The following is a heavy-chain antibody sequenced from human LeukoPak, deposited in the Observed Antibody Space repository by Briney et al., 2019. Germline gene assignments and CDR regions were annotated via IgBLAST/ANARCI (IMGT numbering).Heavy chain of an antibody. CDR1: GFTFSSYG. J-gene: IGHJ4*02. CDR2: IRYDGSNK. Sequence: PGGSLRLSCAASGFTFSSYGMHWVRQAPGKGLEWVAFIRYDGSNKYYADSVKGRFTISRDNSKNTLYLQMNSLRAEDTAVYYCAKETYGDYGAFDYWPEKPLVTVSS. CDR3: AKETYGDYGAFDY. D-gene: IGHD4-17*01. V-gene: IGHV3-30*02.